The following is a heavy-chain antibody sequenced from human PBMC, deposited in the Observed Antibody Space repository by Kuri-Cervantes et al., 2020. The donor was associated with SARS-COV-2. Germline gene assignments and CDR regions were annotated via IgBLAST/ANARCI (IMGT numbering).Heavy chain of an antibody. V-gene: IGHV4-59*01. D-gene: IGHD2-21*01. CDR1: GGSISSYY. J-gene: IGHJ5*02. CDR2: IYYSGST. Sequence: SETLSLTCTVSGGSISSYYWSWIRQPPGKGLEWIGYIYYSGSTNYNPSLKSRVTISVDTSKNQFSLKLSSVTAADTAVYYCARTDSPPLNWFDPWGQGTPVTVSS. CDR3: ARTDSPPLNWFDP.